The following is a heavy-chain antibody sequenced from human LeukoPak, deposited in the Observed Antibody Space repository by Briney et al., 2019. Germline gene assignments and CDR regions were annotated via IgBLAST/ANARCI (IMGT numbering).Heavy chain of an antibody. CDR2: ISAYNGNT. V-gene: IGHV1-18*01. Sequence: GASVKVSCKASGYTFTSYGISWVRQAPGQGLEWMGWISAYNGNTNYAQKLQGRVTMTTDTSTSTAYMELRSLRSDDTAVYYCARVPAPTVTLLFDYWGQGTLVTVSS. J-gene: IGHJ4*02. CDR1: GYTFTSYG. D-gene: IGHD4-17*01. CDR3: ARVPAPTVTLLFDY.